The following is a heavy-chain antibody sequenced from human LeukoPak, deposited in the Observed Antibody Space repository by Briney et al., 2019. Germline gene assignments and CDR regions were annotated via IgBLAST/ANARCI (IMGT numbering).Heavy chain of an antibody. CDR3: ARHDSGYSYGFDY. V-gene: IGHV4-34*01. CDR2: INHSGSA. CDR1: GGSFSGYY. D-gene: IGHD5-18*01. J-gene: IGHJ4*02. Sequence: PSETLSLTCAVYGGSFSGYYWSWIRQPPGKGLEWIGEINHSGSANYNPSLKSRVTISVDTSKNQFSLKVSSVTAADTAVYYCARHDSGYSYGFDYWGQGTLVTVSS.